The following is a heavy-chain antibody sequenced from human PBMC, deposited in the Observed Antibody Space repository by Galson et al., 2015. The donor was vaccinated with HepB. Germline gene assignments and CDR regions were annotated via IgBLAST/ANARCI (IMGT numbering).Heavy chain of an antibody. J-gene: IGHJ4*02. V-gene: IGHV3-21*01. Sequence: SLRLSCAASGFTFSSYSMNWVRQAPGKGLEWVSSISSSSSYIYYADSVKGRFTISRDNAKNSLYLQMNSLRAEDTAVYYCAFQNYDDSSGYQIDYWGQGTLVTVSS. CDR3: AFQNYDDSSGYQIDY. D-gene: IGHD3-22*01. CDR1: GFTFSSYS. CDR2: ISSSSSYI.